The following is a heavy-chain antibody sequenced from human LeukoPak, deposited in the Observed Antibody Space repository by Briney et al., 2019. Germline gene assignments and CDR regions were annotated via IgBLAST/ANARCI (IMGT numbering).Heavy chain of an antibody. CDR1: GFTFSSYG. J-gene: IGHJ4*02. V-gene: IGHV3-30*18. Sequence: GSSLRLSCAASGFTFSSYGMHWVRQAPGKGLEWVAVISYDGSNKYYADSVKGRFTISRDNSKNTLYLQMNSLRAEDTAVYYCAKQPGFDYWGQRTLVTVSS. CDR2: ISYDGSNK. CDR3: AKQPGFDY.